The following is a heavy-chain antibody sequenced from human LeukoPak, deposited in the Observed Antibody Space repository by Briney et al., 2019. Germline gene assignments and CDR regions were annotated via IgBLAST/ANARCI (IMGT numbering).Heavy chain of an antibody. CDR3: ARNVLRYSNWFDP. J-gene: IGHJ5*02. D-gene: IGHD3-9*01. Sequence: GGSLRLSCAASGFTFSSYWMSWVRQAPGKGLEWVANIKQDGSEKYYVDSVKGRFTISRDNAKNSLYLQMNSLRAEDTAVYYCARNVLRYSNWFDPWGQGTLVTVSS. V-gene: IGHV3-7*01. CDR1: GFTFSSYW. CDR2: IKQDGSEK.